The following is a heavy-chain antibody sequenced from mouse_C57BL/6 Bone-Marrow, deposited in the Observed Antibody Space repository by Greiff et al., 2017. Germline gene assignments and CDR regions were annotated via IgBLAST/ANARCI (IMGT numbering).Heavy chain of an antibody. Sequence: EVMLVESGEGLVKPGGSLKLSCAASGFTFSSYAMSWVRQTPEKRLEWVAYISSGGDYIYYADTVQGRFTISRDNARNTLYLQMRSLKSEDTAMYYCTRDWRSTMVTSFAYWGQGTLVTVSA. CDR3: TRDWRSTMVTSFAY. V-gene: IGHV5-9-1*02. J-gene: IGHJ3*01. CDR2: ISSGGDYI. D-gene: IGHD2-2*01. CDR1: GFTFSSYA.